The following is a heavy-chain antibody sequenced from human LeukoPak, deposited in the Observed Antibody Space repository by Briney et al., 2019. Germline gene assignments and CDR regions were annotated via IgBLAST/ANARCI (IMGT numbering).Heavy chain of an antibody. J-gene: IGHJ5*02. Sequence: GESLKISCKGSGYSFTSYYMHWVRQAPGQGLEWMGIINPSGGSTSYAQKFQGRVTMTRDTSTSTVYMELSSLRSEDTAVYHCARGLLSNWFDPWGQGTLVTVSS. D-gene: IGHD3-10*01. CDR3: ARGLLSNWFDP. CDR2: INPSGGST. V-gene: IGHV1-46*01. CDR1: GYSFTSYY.